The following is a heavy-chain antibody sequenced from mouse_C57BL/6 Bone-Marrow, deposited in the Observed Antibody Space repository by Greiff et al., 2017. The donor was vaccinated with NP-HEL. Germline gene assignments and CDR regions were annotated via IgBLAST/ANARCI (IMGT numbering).Heavy chain of an antibody. J-gene: IGHJ4*01. V-gene: IGHV1-4*01. D-gene: IGHD6-5*01. CDR3: ASRLYSLYAMDY. Sequence: QVQLQQSGAELARPGASVKMSCKASGYTFTSYTMHWVKQRPGQGLEWIGYINPSSGYTKYNQKFKDKATLTADKASSTAYMQLSSLTSEDSAVYYCASRLYSLYAMDYWGQGTSVTVSS. CDR1: GYTFTSYT. CDR2: INPSSGYT.